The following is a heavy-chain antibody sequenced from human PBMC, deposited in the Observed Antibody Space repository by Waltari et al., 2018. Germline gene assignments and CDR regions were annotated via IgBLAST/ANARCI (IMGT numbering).Heavy chain of an antibody. CDR2: ISSNGGST. CDR3: ARDPGPSGDYEWYFDL. V-gene: IGHV3-64*07. Sequence: EVQLVESGGGLVQPGGSLRLSCAASGFTFSSYAMHWVRQAPGKGLEYVSAISSNGGSTYYADAVKGRFTISRDNSKNTLYLQMGSLRAEDMAVYYCARDPGPSGDYEWYFDLWGRGTLVTVSS. J-gene: IGHJ2*01. CDR1: GFTFSSYA. D-gene: IGHD4-17*01.